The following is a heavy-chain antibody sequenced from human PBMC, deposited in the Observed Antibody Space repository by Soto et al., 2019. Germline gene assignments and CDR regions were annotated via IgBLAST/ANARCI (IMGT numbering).Heavy chain of an antibody. CDR2: IYYIGST. D-gene: IGHD2-15*01. CDR3: ATDDGGNPYYYYGMDV. J-gene: IGHJ6*02. V-gene: IGHV4-30-4*01. Sequence: SETLSLTCTVSGGSISSGDYYWSWILQPPGKGLELIWYIYYIGSTYYNPSLKSRVTISVDTSKNQFSLNLSSVTAADTAVYYCATDDGGNPYYYYGMDVWGQGTTVTVSS. CDR1: GGSISSGDYY.